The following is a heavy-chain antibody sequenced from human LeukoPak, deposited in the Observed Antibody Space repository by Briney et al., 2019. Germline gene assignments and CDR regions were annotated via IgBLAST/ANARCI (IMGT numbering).Heavy chain of an antibody. Sequence: SQTLSLTCAVSGGSISSGGYSWSWIRQPPGKGLEWIGYIYHSGSTYYNPSLKSRVTISVDRSKNQFSLKLSSVTAADTAVYYCARVGPFQDGWWFDPWGQGTLVTVSS. J-gene: IGHJ5*02. D-gene: IGHD2-15*01. CDR3: ARVGPFQDGWWFDP. CDR2: IYHSGST. V-gene: IGHV4-30-2*01. CDR1: GGSISSGGYS.